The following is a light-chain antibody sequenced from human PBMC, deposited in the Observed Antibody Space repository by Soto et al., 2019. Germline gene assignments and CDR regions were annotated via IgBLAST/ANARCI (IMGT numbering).Light chain of an antibody. J-gene: IGKJ2*01. CDR3: QHSYTTPHT. V-gene: IGKV1-39*01. CDR2: AAS. CDR1: QSISTY. Sequence: DIQMTQSPSSLSASVGDRVTIACRASQSISTYLNWYLQKPGKAPVLLIYAASRLQSGVPSRFNGSGSGTDFTLTINSLQPEDFATYYCQHSYTTPHTFGQGTKLEI.